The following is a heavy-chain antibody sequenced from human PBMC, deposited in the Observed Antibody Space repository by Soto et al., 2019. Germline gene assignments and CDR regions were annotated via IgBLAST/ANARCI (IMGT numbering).Heavy chain of an antibody. J-gene: IGHJ4*02. CDR2: IIPIFGTA. CDR1: GGTFSSYA. D-gene: IGHD6-19*01. CDR3: ARDLAVAGTNSDS. Sequence: QVQLVQSGAEVKKPGSSVKVSCKASGGTFSSYAISWVRQAPGQGLEWMGGIIPIFGTANYAQKFQGRVTITXAXPPSTAYMELSSLRSEDTAVYYCARDLAVAGTNSDSWGQGTLVTVSS. V-gene: IGHV1-69*12.